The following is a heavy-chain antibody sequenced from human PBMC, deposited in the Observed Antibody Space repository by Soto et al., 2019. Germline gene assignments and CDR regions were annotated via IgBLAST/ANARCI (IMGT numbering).Heavy chain of an antibody. CDR1: GCSMSSGIYY. CDR3: ATMGTPVTGLYYFDL. D-gene: IGHD4-17*01. CDR2: TSYSGTT. V-gene: IGHV4-30-4*01. J-gene: IGHJ4*02. Sequence: SETLSLTCTVSGCSMSSGIYYWSWMRQPPGKGLECIGFTSYSGTTYYNTSLWSRVSMSLDTSKNQFSLHVNSVTAADTAVYYCATMGTPVTGLYYFDLLGQGTLVT.